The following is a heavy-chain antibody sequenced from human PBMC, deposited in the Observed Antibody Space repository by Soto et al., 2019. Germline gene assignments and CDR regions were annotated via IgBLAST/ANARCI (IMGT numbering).Heavy chain of an antibody. CDR2: FDPEDGET. CDR3: ATNPWFGELLSVLDY. V-gene: IGHV1-24*01. D-gene: IGHD3-10*01. Sequence: ASVKVSCKVSGYTLTELSMHWVRQAPGKGLEWMGGFDPEDGETIYAQKFQGRVTMTEDTSTDTAYMELSSLRSEDTAVYYCATNPWFGELLSVLDYWGQGTLVTVS. J-gene: IGHJ4*02. CDR1: GYTLTELS.